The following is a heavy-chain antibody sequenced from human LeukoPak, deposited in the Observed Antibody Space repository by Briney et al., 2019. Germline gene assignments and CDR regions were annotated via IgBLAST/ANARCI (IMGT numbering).Heavy chain of an antibody. V-gene: IGHV3-48*02. J-gene: IGHJ4*02. CDR3: APHRDGSYPFDF. CDR1: GFTFSSYS. Sequence: PGGSLRLSCAASGFTFSSYSMNWVRQAPGKGLEWVSYISSSSSTIYYADSVEGRFTISRDSAKNSLYLQMNSLRDEDTAVYYCAPHRDGSYPFDFWGQGTLVTVSS. CDR2: ISSSSSTI. D-gene: IGHD1-26*01.